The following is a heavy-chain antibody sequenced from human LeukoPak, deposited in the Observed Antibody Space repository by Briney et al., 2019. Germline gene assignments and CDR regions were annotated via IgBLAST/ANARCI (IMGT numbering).Heavy chain of an antibody. D-gene: IGHD3-3*01. CDR3: AMIQNYDFWSGNQLRGYNWFDP. CDR1: GGSISSYY. J-gene: IGHJ5*02. CDR2: IYYSGST. Sequence: SETLSLTCTVSGGSISSYYWSWIRQPPGKGLEWIGYIYYSGSTNYNPSLKSRVTISVDTSKNQFSLKLSSVTAADTAVYYCAMIQNYDFWSGNQLRGYNWFDPWGQGTLVTVSS. V-gene: IGHV4-59*01.